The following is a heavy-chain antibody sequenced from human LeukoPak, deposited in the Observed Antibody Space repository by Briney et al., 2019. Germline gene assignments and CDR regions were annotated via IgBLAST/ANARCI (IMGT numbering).Heavy chain of an antibody. Sequence: PGGSLRLSCAASGFTFSSYGMHWVRQAPGKGLEWVSVIYSGGSTYYADSVKGRFTISRDNSKNTLYLQMNSLRAEDTAVYYCARDQRRPPRYYYYGMDVWGQGTTVTVSS. V-gene: IGHV3-NL1*01. CDR2: IYSGGST. CDR1: GFTFSSYG. D-gene: IGHD6-25*01. CDR3: ARDQRRPPRYYYYGMDV. J-gene: IGHJ6*02.